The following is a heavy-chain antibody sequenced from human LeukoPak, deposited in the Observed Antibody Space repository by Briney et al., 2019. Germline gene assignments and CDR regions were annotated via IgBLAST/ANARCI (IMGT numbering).Heavy chain of an antibody. D-gene: IGHD3-9*01. V-gene: IGHV4-34*01. CDR1: GGSFSGYY. CDR2: INHSGST. CDR3: ARWVLTGYYVDY. Sequence: SETLSLSCAVYGGSFSGYYWSWIRQPPGKGLEWIGEINHSGSTNYNPSLKSRVTISVDTSKNQFSLKLSSVTAADTAVYYCARWVLTGYYVDYWGQGTLVTVSS. J-gene: IGHJ4*02.